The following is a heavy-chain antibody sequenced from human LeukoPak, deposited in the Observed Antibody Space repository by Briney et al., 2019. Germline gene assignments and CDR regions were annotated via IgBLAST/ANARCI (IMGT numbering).Heavy chain of an antibody. CDR1: GFTFSSYW. CDR2: INTDGSTT. D-gene: IGHD3-10*01. Sequence: VGSLRLSCAASGFTFSSYWMHWVRQAPGKGLVWISGINTDGSTTSYADSVKGRFTISRDNAKNTLYLQMNSLRAEDTAVYYCAGFFGDHAYWGQGTLVTVSS. CDR3: AGFFGDHAY. V-gene: IGHV3-74*01. J-gene: IGHJ4*02.